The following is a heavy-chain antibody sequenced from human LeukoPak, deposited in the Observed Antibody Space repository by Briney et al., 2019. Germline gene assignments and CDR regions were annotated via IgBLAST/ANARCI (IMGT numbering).Heavy chain of an antibody. V-gene: IGHV3-11*05. CDR1: GFTFSDYY. CDR3: ARGGSRGYSGYDSN. CDR2: ISNSGSYT. J-gene: IGHJ4*02. D-gene: IGHD5-12*01. Sequence: PGGSLRLSCAASGFTFSDYYMTWIRKAPGRGLEWISYISNSGSYTNYADSVEGRFTISRDNAESSLYLQMNSLRAEDTAVYYCARGGSRGYSGYDSNWGQGTLVTVSS.